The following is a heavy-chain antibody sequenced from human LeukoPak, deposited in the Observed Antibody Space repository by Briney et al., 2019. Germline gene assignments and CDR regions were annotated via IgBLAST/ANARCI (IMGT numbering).Heavy chain of an antibody. Sequence: PSETLSLTCTVSGGSISSSSYYWGWIRQPPGKGLEWIGSIYYSGSTYYNPSLKSRVAISVDTSKNQFSLKLSSVTAADTAVYYCARANTLLGAFDIWGQGTMVTVSS. J-gene: IGHJ3*02. V-gene: IGHV4-39*07. D-gene: IGHD2-15*01. CDR3: ARANTLLGAFDI. CDR1: GGSISSSSYY. CDR2: IYYSGST.